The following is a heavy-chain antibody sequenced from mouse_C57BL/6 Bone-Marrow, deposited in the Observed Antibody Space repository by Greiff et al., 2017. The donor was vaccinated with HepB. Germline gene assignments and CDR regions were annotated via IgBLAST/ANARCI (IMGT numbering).Heavy chain of an antibody. CDR3: ARGVLMDY. D-gene: IGHD2-14*01. J-gene: IGHJ4*01. CDR1: GSPFTSYW. CDR2: IYPGSGST. V-gene: IGHV1-55*01. Sequence: QVQLKPPGAELVKPGASVQMSCTASGSPFTSYWLPWVKQRPGPGLEWIGDIYPGSGSTNYHEKFKRKATLTVDPSSSTADMQLSSLTSEDSAVYYCARGVLMDYWGQGTSVTVSS.